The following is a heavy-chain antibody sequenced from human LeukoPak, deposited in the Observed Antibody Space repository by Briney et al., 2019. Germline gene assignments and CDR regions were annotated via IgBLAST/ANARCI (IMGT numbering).Heavy chain of an antibody. Sequence: PGGSLRLSCAASGFTFSIYGMHWVRQAPGKGLEWVAVISYDGSNKYYADSVKGRFTISRDNSKNTLYLQMNSLRAEDTAVYYCAKDKYSSSLPPFDPWGQGTLVTVSS. D-gene: IGHD6-13*01. CDR3: AKDKYSSSLPPFDP. J-gene: IGHJ5*02. V-gene: IGHV3-30*18. CDR1: GFTFSIYG. CDR2: ISYDGSNK.